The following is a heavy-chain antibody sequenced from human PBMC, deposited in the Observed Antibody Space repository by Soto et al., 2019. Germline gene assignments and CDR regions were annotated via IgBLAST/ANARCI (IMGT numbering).Heavy chain of an antibody. J-gene: IGHJ6*02. CDR3: ARREVVPSYYYAVDV. D-gene: IGHD2-21*01. Sequence: EVQLVESGGGLVQPGGSLRLSCAASGFTFSSYGMNWVRQAPGKGLEWVSYIGGTGEVIHYADSVKGRFTISRDNAKNSLYLQLTSLRDEDTAVYYCARREVVPSYYYAVDVWGQGTTVTVSS. CDR1: GFTFSSYG. CDR2: IGGTGEVI. V-gene: IGHV3-48*02.